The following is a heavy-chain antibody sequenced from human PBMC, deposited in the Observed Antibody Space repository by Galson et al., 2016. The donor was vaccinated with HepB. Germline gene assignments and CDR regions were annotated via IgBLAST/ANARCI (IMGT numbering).Heavy chain of an antibody. D-gene: IGHD3-16*02. J-gene: IGHJ4*02. CDR2: TYHRSQWYH. V-gene: IGHV6-1*01. CDR3: SRGWSNLDY. Sequence: CAISGDSVLNNNLAWNWIRQSPSRGLEWLGRTYHRSQWYHDHAVSVRNRITIDPDTAKNQFSLQLKSVSPDVTAVYYCSRGWSNLDYWGQGSLVIVSS. CDR1: GDSVLNNNLA.